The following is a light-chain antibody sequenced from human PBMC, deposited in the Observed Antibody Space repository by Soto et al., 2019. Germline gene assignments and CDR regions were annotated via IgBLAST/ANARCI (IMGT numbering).Light chain of an antibody. J-gene: IGKJ5*01. Sequence: EIVLTQSPGTLSLSTGERATLSCRASQSVSSYLCWYQQKPGQAPRLLIYDTSNRATGIPARFSGSGSGTDFTLTISSLEPEDFAIYYCQQRSSWPLTFGQGTRLEIK. CDR3: QQRSSWPLT. CDR2: DTS. V-gene: IGKV3-11*01. CDR1: QSVSSY.